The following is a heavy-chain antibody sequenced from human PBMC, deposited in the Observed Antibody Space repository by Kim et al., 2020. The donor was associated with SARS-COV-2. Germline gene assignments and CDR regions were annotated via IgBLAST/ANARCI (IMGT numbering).Heavy chain of an antibody. Sequence: SNPSLKSRVTISVDTSKNQFSLKLSSVTAADTAVYYCARGDPTAMVTFDYWGQGTLVTVSS. D-gene: IGHD5-18*01. V-gene: IGHV4-31*02. CDR3: ARGDPTAMVTFDY. J-gene: IGHJ4*02.